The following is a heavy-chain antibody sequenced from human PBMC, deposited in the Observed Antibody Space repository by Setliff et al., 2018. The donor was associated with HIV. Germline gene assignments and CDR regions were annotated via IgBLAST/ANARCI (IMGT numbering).Heavy chain of an antibody. Sequence: ASVKVSCKASGYTFTSYGVGWVRQAPGQGLEWMGWISAYNRNVNYSQKVQGRVTMTTDTSTSTAYMELKNLKSDDTGVYYCARVLDPGIAVATYAFDIWGQGTMVTVSS. D-gene: IGHD6-19*01. CDR3: ARVLDPGIAVATYAFDI. CDR1: GYTFTSYG. J-gene: IGHJ3*02. V-gene: IGHV1-18*01. CDR2: ISAYNRNV.